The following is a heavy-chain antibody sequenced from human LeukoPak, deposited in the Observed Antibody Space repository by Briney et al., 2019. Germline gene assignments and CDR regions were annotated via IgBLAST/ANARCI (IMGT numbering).Heavy chain of an antibody. CDR3: AKAGVGYYDSSGYLLH. D-gene: IGHD3-22*01. V-gene: IGHV3-30*02. CDR1: GFTFSSYG. CDR2: IRYDGSNK. J-gene: IGHJ4*02. Sequence: GGSLRLSCAASGFTFSSYGMHWVRQAPGKGLEGVAFIRYDGSNKYYADSVNGRFTISRDNSKNTLYLQMNSLRAEDTAVYYCAKAGVGYYDSSGYLLHWGQGTLVTVSS.